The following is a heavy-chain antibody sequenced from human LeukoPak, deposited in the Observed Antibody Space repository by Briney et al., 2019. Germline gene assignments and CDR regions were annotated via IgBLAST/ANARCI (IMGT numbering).Heavy chain of an antibody. Sequence: GASVKLSCKASVHTFTSYDISWVRQDPGHPLEWIGWISDYNGNTDYAQKRKGRVTMTPDTPTSTAYCELRSLRSDDPAWYYCAGLFATGPDYFDYWGPG. J-gene: IGHJ4*02. D-gene: IGHD3-10*02. V-gene: IGHV1-18*01. CDR1: VHTFTSYD. CDR2: ISDYNGNT. CDR3: AGLFATGPDYFDY.